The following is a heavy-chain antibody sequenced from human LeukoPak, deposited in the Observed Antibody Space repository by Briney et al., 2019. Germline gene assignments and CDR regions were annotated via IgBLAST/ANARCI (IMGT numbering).Heavy chain of an antibody. J-gene: IGHJ4*02. Sequence: SETPSLTCAVYGGSFSGYYWSWIRQPPGKGLEWIGEINHSGSTNYNPSLKSRVTISVDTSKNQFSLKLSSVTAADTAVYYCAPLGYCSGGSCYRRVDWGQGTLVTVSS. D-gene: IGHD2-15*01. CDR2: INHSGST. CDR3: APLGYCSGGSCYRRVD. CDR1: GGSFSGYY. V-gene: IGHV4-34*01.